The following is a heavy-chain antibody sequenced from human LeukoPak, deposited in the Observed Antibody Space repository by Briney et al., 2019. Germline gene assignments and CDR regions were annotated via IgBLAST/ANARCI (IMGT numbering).Heavy chain of an antibody. Sequence: GGSLRLSCAASGFTFSNYGIHWVRQTTGKGLEWVSAIGPAGDTYYPGSVKGRFTVSRENAKNSLYLQMNSLRAGDTAVYYCARESSSSSTGAFDIWGQGTMVTVSS. J-gene: IGHJ3*02. CDR1: GFTFSNYG. CDR2: IGPAGDT. CDR3: ARESSSSSTGAFDI. V-gene: IGHV3-13*01. D-gene: IGHD6-13*01.